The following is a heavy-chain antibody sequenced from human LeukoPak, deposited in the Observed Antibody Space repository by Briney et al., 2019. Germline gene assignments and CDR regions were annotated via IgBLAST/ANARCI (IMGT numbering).Heavy chain of an antibody. CDR2: IKQDGSEK. CDR3: ARDKIVGPTNFDH. J-gene: IGHJ4*02. Sequence: GGSLRFSCEASGFTYSSYWMSWVRQAPGKGPEWAANIKQDGSEKYYVDPVKGRFTISRDNAKNSLYLQMNSLRVEDTAVYYCARDKIVGPTNFDHWGQGTLVTVSS. CDR1: GFTYSSYW. D-gene: IGHD1-26*01. V-gene: IGHV3-7*01.